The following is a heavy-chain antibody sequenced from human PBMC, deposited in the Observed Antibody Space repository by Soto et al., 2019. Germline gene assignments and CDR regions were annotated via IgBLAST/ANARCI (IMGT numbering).Heavy chain of an antibody. V-gene: IGHV4-38-2*01. D-gene: IGHD3-10*01. CDR2: FYHTGRT. CDR3: ASSLGSGNYYNIPAS. Sequence: SETLSLTCAVSGCSISSNYYWGWIRQPPGKGLEWIGSFYHTGRTFYNPSHESRVSISVDTSKNHISLTLTSVTAADTAVYYCASSLGSGNYYNIPASWGQGTLVTVSS. CDR1: GCSISSNYY. J-gene: IGHJ5*02.